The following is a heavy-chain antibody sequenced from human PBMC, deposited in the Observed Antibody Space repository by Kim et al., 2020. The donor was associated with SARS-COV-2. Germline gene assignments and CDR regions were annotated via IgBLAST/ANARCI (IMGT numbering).Heavy chain of an antibody. D-gene: IGHD3-16*01. CDR1: GFTFSAYD. V-gene: IGHV3-48*02. J-gene: IGHJ3*02. Sequence: GGSLRLSCATSGFTFSAYDMNWVRRAPGKGLEWLSFITKSSTTIYYADSGKGRFTISRDNAKNSLYLQMNSLRDEDTALDYCVRDRMGGAFDIWGQGTMV. CDR2: ITKSSTTI. CDR3: VRDRMGGAFDI.